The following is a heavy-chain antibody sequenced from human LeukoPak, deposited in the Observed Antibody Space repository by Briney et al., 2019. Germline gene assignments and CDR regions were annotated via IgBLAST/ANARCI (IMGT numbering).Heavy chain of an antibody. V-gene: IGHV3-48*01. CDR3: ARDQNTVTLYYYYMDV. CDR2: ISSSSSTI. J-gene: IGHJ6*03. CDR1: GLTFSSYS. D-gene: IGHD4-17*01. Sequence: PGGSLRLSCAASGLTFSSYSMNWVRQAPGKGLEWVSYISSSSSTIYYADSVEGRFTISRDNAKNSLYLQMNSLRAEDTAVYYCARDQNTVTLYYYYMDVWGKGTRVTVSS.